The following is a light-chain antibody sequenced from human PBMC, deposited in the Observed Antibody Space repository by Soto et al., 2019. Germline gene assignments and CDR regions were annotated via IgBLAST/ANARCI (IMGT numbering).Light chain of an antibody. CDR1: SSNIGSNT. CDR3: AAWDDSLNGWV. CDR2: SNN. J-gene: IGLJ3*02. V-gene: IGLV1-44*01. Sequence: QAVLTQPPSASGTPGQRVTISCSGSSSNIGSNTVNWYQQLPGTAPKLLIYSNNQRPSGVPDRFSGSKSGTSASLAISGLQSEDVADYYCAAWDDSLNGWVFGGGTKLTVL.